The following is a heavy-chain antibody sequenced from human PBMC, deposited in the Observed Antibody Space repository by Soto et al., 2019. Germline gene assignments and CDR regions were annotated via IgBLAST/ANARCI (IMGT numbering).Heavy chain of an antibody. CDR2: IYYSGST. CDR1: GGSISSYY. D-gene: IGHD6-13*01. J-gene: IGHJ4*02. Sequence: SETLSLTCTVSGGSISSYYWSWIRQPPGKGLEWIGYIYYSGSTNYNPSLKSRVTISVDTSKNQFSLKLSSMTAADTAVYYCAALTVSLQQLFDYWGQGTLVTVSS. CDR3: AALTVSLQQLFDY. V-gene: IGHV4-59*01.